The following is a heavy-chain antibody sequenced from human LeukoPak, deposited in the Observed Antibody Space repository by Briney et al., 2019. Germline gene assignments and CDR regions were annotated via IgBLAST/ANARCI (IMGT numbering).Heavy chain of an antibody. CDR2: IYYTGTT. V-gene: IGHV4-59*01. Sequence: SETLSLTCTVSGGSISSYYWSWIRQPPGKALEWIGYIYYTGTTKYNPSLKSRATISLDTSKNQFSLKLTSVTAADTALFFCARGYDIDVWGQGTTVTVSS. J-gene: IGHJ6*02. CDR1: GGSISSYY. CDR3: ARGYDIDV.